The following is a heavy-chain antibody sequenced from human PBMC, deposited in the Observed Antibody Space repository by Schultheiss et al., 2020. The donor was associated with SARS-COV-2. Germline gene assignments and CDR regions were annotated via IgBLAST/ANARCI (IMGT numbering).Heavy chain of an antibody. V-gene: IGHV3-23*01. CDR1: GFTFSSYA. CDR3: AISVGYSYGLFVAFDI. D-gene: IGHD5-18*01. J-gene: IGHJ3*02. CDR2: ISGSGGST. Sequence: GGSLRLSCAASGFTFSSYAMSWVRQAPGKGLEWVSAISGSGGSTYYADSVKGRFTISRDNSKNMLYLQMNSLRAEDTAVNYCAISVGYSYGLFVAFDIWGQGTMVTVSS.